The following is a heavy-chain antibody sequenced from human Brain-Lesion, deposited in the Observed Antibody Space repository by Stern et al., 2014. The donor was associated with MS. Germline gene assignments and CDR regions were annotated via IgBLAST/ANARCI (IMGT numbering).Heavy chain of an antibody. D-gene: IGHD2-2*01. V-gene: IGHV4-61*02. CDR2: IFTRATT. J-gene: IGHJ6*02. Sequence: VQLLESGPGLVKPSQTLSLSCTVSGGSISSGGYYWSWIRQPAGKGLEWIGRIFTRATTSYNPSHKSGVPISIDPSKTHFSLRLNSMTAADTAVYYCARGRVVPGFQYYATDVWGQGTTVIVSS. CDR1: GGSISSGGYY. CDR3: ARGRVVPGFQYYATDV.